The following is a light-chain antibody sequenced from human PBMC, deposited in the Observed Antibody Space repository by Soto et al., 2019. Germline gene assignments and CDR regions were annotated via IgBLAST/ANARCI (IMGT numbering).Light chain of an antibody. J-gene: IGLJ2*01. V-gene: IGLV1-44*01. Sequence: QSVLTQPPSASGTPGQRVTISCSGSNSNIGSNTVNWYQQVPGTAPRLLIHSVNQRPSWVPDRFSGSKSGTSASLAISGLQSEDEADYYCAAWDDSLSAVLFGGGTKLTVL. CDR2: SVN. CDR3: AAWDDSLSAVL. CDR1: NSNIGSNT.